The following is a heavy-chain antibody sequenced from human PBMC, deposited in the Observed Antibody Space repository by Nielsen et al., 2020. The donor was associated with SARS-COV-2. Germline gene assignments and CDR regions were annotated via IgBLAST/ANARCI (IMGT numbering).Heavy chain of an antibody. CDR3: AKDLYDYYGSGSFDY. CDR2: ISWNSGSI. J-gene: IGHJ4*02. V-gene: IGHV3-9*01. D-gene: IGHD3-10*01. Sequence: GGSLRLSCAASGFTFDDYAMHWVRQAPGKGLEWVSGISWNSGSIGYADSVKGRFTISRDNAKNSLYLQMNSLRAEDTALYYCAKDLYDYYGSGSFDYWGQGTLVTVSS. CDR1: GFTFDDYA.